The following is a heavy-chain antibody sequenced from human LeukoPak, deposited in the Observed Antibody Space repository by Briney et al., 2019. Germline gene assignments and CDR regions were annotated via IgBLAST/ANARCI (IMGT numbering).Heavy chain of an antibody. V-gene: IGHV3-30*04. CDR3: ARDLSGVTGYTYGRGIDY. CDR1: GFTFSTYA. J-gene: IGHJ4*02. CDR2: ISYDGGDK. Sequence: PGGSLRLSCAASGFTFSTYALHWVRQAPGKGLEWVSFISYDGGDKSYADSVKGRFTISRDNSKNTLYLQMNSLRAEDTAVYYCARDLSGVTGYTYGRGIDYWGQGTLVTVSS. D-gene: IGHD5-18*01.